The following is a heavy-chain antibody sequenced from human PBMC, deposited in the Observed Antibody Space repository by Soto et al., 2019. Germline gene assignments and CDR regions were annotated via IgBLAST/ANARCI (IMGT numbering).Heavy chain of an antibody. CDR1: GCSISSYY. Sequence: PSETLSLTCTVSGCSISSYYWSWIRQPPGKGLEWIGYIYYSGSTNYNPSLKSRVTISVDTSKNQFSLKLSSVTAADTAVYYCARRAIWGSYPYYFDYWGQGTLVTVSS. CDR3: ARRAIWGSYPYYFDY. CDR2: IYYSGST. J-gene: IGHJ4*02. V-gene: IGHV4-59*08. D-gene: IGHD3-16*01.